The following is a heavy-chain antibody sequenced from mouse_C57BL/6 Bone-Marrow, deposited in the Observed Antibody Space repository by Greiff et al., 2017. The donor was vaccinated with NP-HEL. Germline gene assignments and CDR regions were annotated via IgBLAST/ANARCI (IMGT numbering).Heavy chain of an antibody. CDR3: AIFLLLLRPSAMDY. CDR1: GFNIKNTY. CDR2: IDPANGNT. J-gene: IGHJ4*01. V-gene: IGHV14-3*01. D-gene: IGHD1-1*01. Sequence: VQLQQSVAELVRPGASVKLSCTASGFNIKNTYMHWVKQRPEQGLEWIGRIDPANGNTKYAPKFQGKATITADTSSNTAYLQLSSLTSEDTAVYYCAIFLLLLRPSAMDYWGQGTSVTVSS.